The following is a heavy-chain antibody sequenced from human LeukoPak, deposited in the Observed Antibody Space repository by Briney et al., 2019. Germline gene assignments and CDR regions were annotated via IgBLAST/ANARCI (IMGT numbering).Heavy chain of an antibody. CDR1: GYTFTSYG. CDR2: ISAYNGNT. D-gene: IGHD3-3*01. CDR3: ARATIFGVVIRYYYYMDV. V-gene: IGHV1-18*01. J-gene: IGHJ6*03. Sequence: GASVKVSCKAPGYTFTSYGISWVRQAPGQGLEWMGWISAYNGNTNYAQKFQGRVTITADKSTSTAYMELSSLRSEDTAVYYCARATIFGVVIRYYYYMDVWGKGTTVTVSS.